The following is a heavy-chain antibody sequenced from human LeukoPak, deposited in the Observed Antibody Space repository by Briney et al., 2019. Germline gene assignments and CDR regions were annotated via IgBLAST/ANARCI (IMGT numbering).Heavy chain of an antibody. Sequence: GGSLRLSCAASGFTFDDYAMHWVRQAPGKGLEWVSGISWNSGSIGYADSVKGRFTISRDNAKNSLYLQMNSLRAEDTALYYCAKDRTPCSGGSCDARAYFDYWGQGTLVTVSS. CDR3: AKDRTPCSGGSCDARAYFDY. J-gene: IGHJ4*02. V-gene: IGHV3-9*01. CDR2: ISWNSGSI. D-gene: IGHD2-15*01. CDR1: GFTFDDYA.